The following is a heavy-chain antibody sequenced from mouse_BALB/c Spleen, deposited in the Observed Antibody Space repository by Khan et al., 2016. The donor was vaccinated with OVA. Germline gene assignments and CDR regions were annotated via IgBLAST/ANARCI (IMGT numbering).Heavy chain of an antibody. CDR1: GYTFTNYG. V-gene: IGHV9-3-1*01. D-gene: IGHD1-1*02. Sequence: QIQLVQSGPELKKPGETVKISCKASGYTFTNYGMNWVKQAPGKGLKWMGWINTYTGEPTYADDFKGRFVFSFDTSASTAYLQINNLKNEDTATYFCASGGYWYFDVWGAGTTVTVSS. CDR2: INTYTGEP. J-gene: IGHJ1*01. CDR3: ASGGYWYFDV.